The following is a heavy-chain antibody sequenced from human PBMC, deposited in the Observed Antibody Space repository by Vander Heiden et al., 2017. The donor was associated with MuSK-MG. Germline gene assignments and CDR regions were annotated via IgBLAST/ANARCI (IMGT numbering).Heavy chain of an antibody. J-gene: IGHJ4*02. Sequence: QVQLVASGGGVVQPGRSLRLSCAASGFTFSSYAMHWVRQAPGKGLEWVAVISYDGSNKYYADSVKGRFTISRDNSKNTLYLQMNRLRAEDTAVYYCARDFRDGGNPLDYWGQGTLVTVSS. CDR3: ARDFRDGGNPLDY. V-gene: IGHV3-30-3*01. CDR2: ISYDGSNK. CDR1: GFTFSSYA. D-gene: IGHD2-15*01.